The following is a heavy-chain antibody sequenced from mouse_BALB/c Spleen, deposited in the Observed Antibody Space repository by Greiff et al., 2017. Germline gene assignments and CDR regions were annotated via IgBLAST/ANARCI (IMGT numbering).Heavy chain of an antibody. V-gene: IGHV1S81*02. CDR1: GYTFTSYW. CDR2: INPSNGRT. D-gene: IGHD1-1*01. CDR3: ASITTAYYFDY. J-gene: IGHJ2*01. Sequence: QVQLQQPGAELVKPGASVKLSCKASGYTFTSYWMHWVKQRPGQGLEWIGEINPSNGRTNYNEKFKSKATLTVDKSSSTAYMQLSSLTSEDSAVYDCASITTAYYFDYWGQGTTLTVSS.